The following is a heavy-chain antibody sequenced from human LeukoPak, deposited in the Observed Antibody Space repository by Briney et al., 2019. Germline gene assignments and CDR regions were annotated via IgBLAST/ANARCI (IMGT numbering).Heavy chain of an antibody. CDR1: GGSISSYY. CDR3: ARINYGDYVSEMARDAFDI. Sequence: SETLSLTCTVSGGSISSYYWSWIRQPPGKGLEWIGYIYYSGSTNYNPSLKSRVTISVDTSKNQFSLKLSSVTAADTAVYYCARINYGDYVSEMARDAFDIWGQGTMVTVSS. J-gene: IGHJ3*02. V-gene: IGHV4-59*12. D-gene: IGHD4-17*01. CDR2: IYYSGST.